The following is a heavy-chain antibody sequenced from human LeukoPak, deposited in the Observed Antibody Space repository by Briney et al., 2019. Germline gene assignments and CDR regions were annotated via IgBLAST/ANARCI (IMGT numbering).Heavy chain of an antibody. CDR3: AKDRSGSTAEYFQD. Sequence: GGSLRLSCAASGFTFSSYATSWVRQAPGKGLEWVSVISGSGYSTYYADSVKGRFTISRDNSKNTLYLQMSSLRAEDTAVYYCAKDRSGSTAEYFQDWGQGTLVTVSS. V-gene: IGHV3-23*01. CDR2: ISGSGYST. CDR1: GFTFSSYA. D-gene: IGHD3-10*01. J-gene: IGHJ1*01.